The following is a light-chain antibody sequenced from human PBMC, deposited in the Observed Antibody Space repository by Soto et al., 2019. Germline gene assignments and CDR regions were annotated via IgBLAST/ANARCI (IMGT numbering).Light chain of an antibody. J-gene: IGLJ1*01. V-gene: IGLV2-14*01. Sequence: QSALTQPASVSGSPGQSITISCTGTRSDVGGYNFVSWYQQFPGKAPKLMIYEVRNRPSGISNRFSGSKSGNTASLTISGLQAEDEADYYCSSYTSSATLEVVGTGTKLTVL. CDR2: EVR. CDR1: RSDVGGYNF. CDR3: SSYTSSATLEV.